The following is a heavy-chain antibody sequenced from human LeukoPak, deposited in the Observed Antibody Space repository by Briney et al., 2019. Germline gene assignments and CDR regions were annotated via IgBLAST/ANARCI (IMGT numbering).Heavy chain of an antibody. V-gene: IGHV3-48*01. CDR2: ISSSSSTI. CDR1: GFTFSSHS. D-gene: IGHD6-13*01. CDR3: AKGIISSSLPDYFDY. J-gene: IGHJ4*02. Sequence: GGSLRLSCAASGFTFSSHSMNWVRQAPGKGLEWVSYISSSSSTIYYADSVKGRFTISRDNAKNSLYLQMNSLRAEDTAVYYCAKGIISSSLPDYFDYWGQGTLVTVSS.